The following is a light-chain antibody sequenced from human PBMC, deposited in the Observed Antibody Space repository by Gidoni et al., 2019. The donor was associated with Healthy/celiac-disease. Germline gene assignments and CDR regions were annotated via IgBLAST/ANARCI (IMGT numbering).Light chain of an antibody. J-gene: IGKJ5*01. CDR3: QQYGSSPRLT. V-gene: IGKV3-20*01. Sequence: IVLTQSPGTLSLSPGERATLSCRASQSVSSSYLAWYQQKPGQAPRLLIYGASSRATGIPDRFSGSGSGTDFTLTISRLEPEDFAVYYCQQYGSSPRLTFGQGTRLEIK. CDR1: QSVSSSY. CDR2: GAS.